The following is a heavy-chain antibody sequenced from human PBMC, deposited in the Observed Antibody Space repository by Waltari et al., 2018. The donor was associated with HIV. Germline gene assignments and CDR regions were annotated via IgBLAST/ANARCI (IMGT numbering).Heavy chain of an antibody. J-gene: IGHJ4*02. CDR1: GGCFSGFY. D-gene: IGHD3-10*01. CDR2: MNNSGNT. V-gene: IGHV4-34*01. CDR3: ARERGLGTGTWVGEYRFDY. Sequence: QVQLQQWGAGLLKPSATLSLTCAVYGGCFSGFYLTWIRQSPGKGLEGMGEMNNSGNTNYTPSLNSRATISVDTSKTKFSLRLSSVTAADTAAYYCARERGLGTGTWVGEYRFDYWGQGTQVTVYS.